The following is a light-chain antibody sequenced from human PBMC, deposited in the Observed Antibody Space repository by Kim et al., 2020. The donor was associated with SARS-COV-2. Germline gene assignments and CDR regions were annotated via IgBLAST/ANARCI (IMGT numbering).Light chain of an antibody. Sequence: EIVLTQSPGTLSLSPGERATLSCRASQSVGSNYLAWYQQRPGQPPRLLIYAASSRATGIPDRFSGSGSGTDFTLTISRLEPEDFAVYYCQHYGSSSYTCGQGNKLEI. CDR2: AAS. V-gene: IGKV3-20*01. CDR1: QSVGSNY. J-gene: IGKJ2*01. CDR3: QHYGSSSYT.